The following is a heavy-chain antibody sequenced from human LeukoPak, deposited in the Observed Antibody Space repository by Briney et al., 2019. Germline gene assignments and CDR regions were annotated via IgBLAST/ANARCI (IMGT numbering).Heavy chain of an antibody. D-gene: IGHD4-17*01. CDR3: PRDGPAPPVTTLAFDI. V-gene: IGHV3-30*04. J-gene: IGHJ3*02. CDR1: GFTFSSYA. Sequence: GGSLRLSCAASGFTFSSYAMHWVRQAPGKGLEWVAVISYDGSNKYYADSVKGRFTISRDNSKNTLYLQMNSLRAEDTAVYYCPRDGPAPPVTTLAFDIWGQGKMVTVPP. CDR2: ISYDGSNK.